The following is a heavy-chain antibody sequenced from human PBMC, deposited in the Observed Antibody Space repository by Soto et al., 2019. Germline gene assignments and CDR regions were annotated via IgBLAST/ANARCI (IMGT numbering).Heavy chain of an antibody. Sequence: QLQLRESGPGLVRPSETLSLTCTVSGGSIDTNLYYWSWIRQPPGRGLEWIGTIYYSGTTDYNQSLQSRVTISVDTYKNQVSLTMSSVNAADTSVYFCASPRSLYDYCDYTDDYYLDYWGQQTLVTVYS. V-gene: IGHV4-39*01. CDR3: ASPRSLYDYCDYTDDYYLDY. CDR1: GGSIDTNLYY. D-gene: IGHD4-17*01. J-gene: IGHJ4*02. CDR2: IYYSGTT.